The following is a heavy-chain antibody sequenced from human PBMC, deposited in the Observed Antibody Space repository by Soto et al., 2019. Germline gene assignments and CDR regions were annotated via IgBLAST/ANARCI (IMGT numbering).Heavy chain of an antibody. Sequence: QVQLVQSGAEVKKPGSSVKVSCKASGGTFSSYTISWVRQAPGQGLEWMGRIIPILGIANYAQKFQGRVTITADKSTSTAYMELSRLRSEDTAVYYCARDPGYCSGGSCYSARFDPWGQGTLVTVSS. D-gene: IGHD2-15*01. J-gene: IGHJ5*02. V-gene: IGHV1-69*08. CDR2: IIPILGIA. CDR1: GGTFSSYT. CDR3: ARDPGYCSGGSCYSARFDP.